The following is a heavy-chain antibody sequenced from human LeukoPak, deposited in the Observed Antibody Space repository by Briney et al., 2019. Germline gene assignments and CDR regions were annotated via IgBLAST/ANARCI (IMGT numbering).Heavy chain of an antibody. J-gene: IGHJ4*02. CDR2: IYYRGST. Sequence: SETLSLTCTVSGYSISSGYYWGWIRQPPGRGLEWIAGIYYRGSTHYNPSLASLKSRVTISGDTSKNQFSLKLSSVTAADTAVYYCARYREVGATVDYWGQGTLVTASS. V-gene: IGHV4-38-2*02. D-gene: IGHD1-26*01. CDR3: ARYREVGATVDY. CDR1: GYSISSGYY.